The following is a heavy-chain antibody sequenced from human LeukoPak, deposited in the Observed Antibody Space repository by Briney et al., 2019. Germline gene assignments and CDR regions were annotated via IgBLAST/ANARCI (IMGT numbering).Heavy chain of an antibody. Sequence: GGSVKVSCKASGGTFSSYAISWVRQAPGQGLEWMGGIISIFGTANYAQKFQGRVTITTDESTITAYMELSSLRSEDTAVYYCASRGVGAWAYFDYWGQGTLVTVSS. V-gene: IGHV1-69*05. CDR3: ASRGVGAWAYFDY. J-gene: IGHJ4*02. CDR2: IISIFGTA. D-gene: IGHD1-26*01. CDR1: GGTFSSYA.